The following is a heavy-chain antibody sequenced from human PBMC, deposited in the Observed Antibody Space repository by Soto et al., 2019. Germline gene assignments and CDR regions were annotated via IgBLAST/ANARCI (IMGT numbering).Heavy chain of an antibody. Sequence: ASVKVSCKASGYTFTSYGISWVRQAPGQGLEWMGWISAYNGNTNYAQKLQGRVTMTTDTSTSTAYMELRSLRSDDTAVYYCARGQNYDSSVPGWFDPWGQGTLLTVSS. D-gene: IGHD3-22*01. J-gene: IGHJ5*02. CDR1: GYTFTSYG. CDR2: ISAYNGNT. CDR3: ARGQNYDSSVPGWFDP. V-gene: IGHV1-18*01.